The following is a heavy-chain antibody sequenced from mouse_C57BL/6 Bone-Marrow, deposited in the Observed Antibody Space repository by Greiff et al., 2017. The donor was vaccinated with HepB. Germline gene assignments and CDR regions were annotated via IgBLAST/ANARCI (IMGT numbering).Heavy chain of an antibody. CDR3: ARESGITTVVAYYFDY. J-gene: IGHJ2*01. V-gene: IGHV1-81*01. CDR1: GYTFTSYG. Sequence: QVQLQQSGAELARPGASVKLSCKASGYTFTSYGISWVKQSTGQGLEWIGEIYPRSGNTYYNEKFKGKATLTADKSSSTAYMELRSLTSEDSAVYVCARESGITTVVAYYFDYWGQGTTLTVSS. D-gene: IGHD1-1*01. CDR2: IYPRSGNT.